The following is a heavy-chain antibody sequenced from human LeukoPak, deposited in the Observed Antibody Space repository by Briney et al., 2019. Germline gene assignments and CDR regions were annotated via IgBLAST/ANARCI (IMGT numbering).Heavy chain of an antibody. CDR3: AREEKVGAVDY. J-gene: IGHJ4*02. CDR1: GYTFTSYG. Sequence: ASVKVSCKASGYTFTSYGISWVRQAPGQGLEWMGWINPNSGGTNYAQKFQGRVTMTRDTSISTAYMELSRLRSDDTAVYYCAREEKVGAVDYWGQGTLVTVSS. CDR2: INPNSGGT. D-gene: IGHD1-26*01. V-gene: IGHV1-2*02.